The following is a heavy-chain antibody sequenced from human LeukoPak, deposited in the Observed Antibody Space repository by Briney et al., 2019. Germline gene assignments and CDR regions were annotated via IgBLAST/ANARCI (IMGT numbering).Heavy chain of an antibody. J-gene: IGHJ4*02. CDR2: ISGSGSSI. V-gene: IGHV3-48*03. Sequence: GGSLRLSCVASGFTFSRFEMNWVRQAPGKGLEWVSYISGSGSSIYYADSVKGRFTISRDNAKHSLYLQMNSLRGEDTAVYYCARDMGYCSSSNCYTYYLDYWGQGTLVTVSS. CDR1: GFTFSRFE. D-gene: IGHD2-2*01. CDR3: ARDMGYCSSSNCYTYYLDY.